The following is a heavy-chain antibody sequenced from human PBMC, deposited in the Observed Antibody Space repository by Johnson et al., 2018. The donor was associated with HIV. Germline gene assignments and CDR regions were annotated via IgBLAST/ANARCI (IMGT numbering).Heavy chain of an antibody. D-gene: IGHD2-2*01. CDR2: IKSKSDRGIS. V-gene: IGHV3-15*01. CDR3: ATDVYPGPRYQLLHRGI. CDR1: GFTFRNAW. Sequence: VLLVESGGGLAQPGGSLRLSCAASGFTFRNAWMSWVRQAPGKGLELVVHIKSKSDRGISDYSAPVQASFTTSRDDSKNMLYLQMNSLKNEDTAVYYCATDVYPGPRYQLLHRGIWGHGTMITVSS. J-gene: IGHJ3*02.